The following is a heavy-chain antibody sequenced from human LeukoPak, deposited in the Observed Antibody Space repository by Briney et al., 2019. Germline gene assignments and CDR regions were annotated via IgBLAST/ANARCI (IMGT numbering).Heavy chain of an antibody. V-gene: IGHV3-74*01. CDR1: GFNFTNSW. Sequence: GGSLRLSCAASGFNFTNSWMSWVRQAPGKGLVWVSRINTDGSSTSYADSVKGRFTISRDNSKNTLYLQMDSLRAEDTAIYYCADFGSGSYCFDYWGQGTLVTVSS. CDR2: INTDGSST. J-gene: IGHJ4*02. D-gene: IGHD3-10*01. CDR3: ADFGSGSYCFDY.